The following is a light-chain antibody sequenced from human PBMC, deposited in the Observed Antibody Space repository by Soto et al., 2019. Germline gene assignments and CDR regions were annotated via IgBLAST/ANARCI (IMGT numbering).Light chain of an antibody. J-gene: IGKJ5*01. V-gene: IGKV3-20*01. CDR3: QQYGSSSIT. Sequence: EIVLTQSQSTRSLSPGERATLSCRDSQSVSSSYLAWYQQKPGQAPRLLIYGASSRATGIPDRFSGSGSGTDFTLTISRLEPEDFAVYYCQQYGSSSITFGQGTRLEIK. CDR2: GAS. CDR1: QSVSSSY.